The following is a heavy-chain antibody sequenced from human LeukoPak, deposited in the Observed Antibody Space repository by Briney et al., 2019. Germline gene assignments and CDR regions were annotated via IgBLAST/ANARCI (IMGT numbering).Heavy chain of an antibody. J-gene: IGHJ6*04. V-gene: IGHV4-59*12. CDR2: IFYSGGT. Sequence: SETLSLTCTVSGDSISNYYWNWIRQAPGKGLEWIGYIFYSGGTNYNSSLKSRATISVDRSKYQFSLRLSSVTAADTAAYYCARAKEGTSLVLSFKYHYYFLDVWGIGTTVTVSS. CDR1: GDSISNYY. D-gene: IGHD2-2*01. CDR3: ARAKEGTSLVLSFKYHYYFLDV.